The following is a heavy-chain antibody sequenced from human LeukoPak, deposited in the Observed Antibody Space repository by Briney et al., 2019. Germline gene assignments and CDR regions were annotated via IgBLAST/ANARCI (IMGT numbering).Heavy chain of an antibody. D-gene: IGHD6-13*01. Sequence: GGSLRLSCAASGFTFSSYAMSWVRQAPGKGLEWVSAISGSGGSTSYADSVKGRFTISRDNSKNTLYLQMNSLRAEDTGVYYCAKEVSCSSGVDPWGQGTLVTVSS. CDR3: AKEVSCSSGVDP. CDR2: ISGSGGST. V-gene: IGHV3-23*01. J-gene: IGHJ5*02. CDR1: GFTFSSYA.